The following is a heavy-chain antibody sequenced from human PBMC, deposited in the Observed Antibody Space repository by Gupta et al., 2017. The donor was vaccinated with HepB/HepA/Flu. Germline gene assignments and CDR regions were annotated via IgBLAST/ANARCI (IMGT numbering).Heavy chain of an antibody. D-gene: IGHD2-21*01. J-gene: IGHJ3*01. CDR3: AGGVIDAFDV. CDR2: TYYRSKWYY. CDR1: GDSVSSHSAA. V-gene: IGHV6-1*01. Sequence: QVHLQQSGPGLVKPSQPLSLTCAISGDSVSSHSAAWYWIRQSPSRGLEWLGRTYYRSKWYYDYPVSLKSRITINPDTSKNQFSLHLNSVSPEDTAVYYCAGGVIDAFDVWGQGTMVTVSS.